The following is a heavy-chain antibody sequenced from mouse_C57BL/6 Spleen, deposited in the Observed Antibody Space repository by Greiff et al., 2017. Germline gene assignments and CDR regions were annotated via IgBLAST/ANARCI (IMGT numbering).Heavy chain of an antibody. J-gene: IGHJ1*03. V-gene: IGHV1-64*01. CDR1: GYTFTSYW. CDR3: GERDYWYFDV. Sequence: QVQLQQSGAELVKPGASVKLSCKASGYTFTSYWMHWVKQRPGQGLEWIGMIHPNSGSTNYNEKFKSKATLTVDKSSSTAYMQLSSLTSEDAAVYYCGERDYWYFDVWGTGTTVTVSS. CDR2: IHPNSGST.